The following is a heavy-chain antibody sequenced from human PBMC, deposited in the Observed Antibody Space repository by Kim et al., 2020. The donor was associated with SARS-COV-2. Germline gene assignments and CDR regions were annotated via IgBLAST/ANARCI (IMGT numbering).Heavy chain of an antibody. CDR2: IIPIFGTA. CDR1: GGTFSSYA. J-gene: IGHJ6*02. Sequence: SVKVSCKASGGTFSSYAISWVRQAPGQGLEWMGGIIPIFGTANYAQKFQGRVTITADESTSTAYMELSSLRSEDTAVYYCARGSGYDSWLYYYYYGMDVWGQGTTVTVSS. D-gene: IGHD5-12*01. V-gene: IGHV1-69*13. CDR3: ARGSGYDSWLYYYYYGMDV.